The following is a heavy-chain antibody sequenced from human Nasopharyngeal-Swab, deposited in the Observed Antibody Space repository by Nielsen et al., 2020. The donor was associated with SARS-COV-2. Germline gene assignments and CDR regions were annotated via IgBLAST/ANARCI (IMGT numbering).Heavy chain of an antibody. CDR3: ARLTVSTPRGYSYGHDY. J-gene: IGHJ4*02. CDR1: GYTFNSYD. Sequence: ASVKVSCKASGYTFNSYDVNWVRQAAGQGLEWMGIINPSGGSTSYAQKFQGRVTMTRDTSTSTVYMELSSLRSEDTAVYYCARLTVSTPRGYSYGHDYWGQGTLVTVSS. D-gene: IGHD5-18*01. CDR2: INPSGGST. V-gene: IGHV1-46*02.